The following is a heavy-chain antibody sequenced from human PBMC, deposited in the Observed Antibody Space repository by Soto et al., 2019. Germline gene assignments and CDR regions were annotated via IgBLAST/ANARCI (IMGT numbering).Heavy chain of an antibody. Sequence: QVQLVQSGAEVKKPGASVKVSCKASGYTFSNHAIYWVRQAPGQRLEWMGWINAGNGNTRYSEKFQDRVTITRDTSASTVYVDLSSLRPEDTAVYYCAREGYYYDRSAYYYPFDYWGQGTLVTVSS. CDR3: AREGYYYDRSAYYYPFDY. CDR1: GYTFSNHA. CDR2: INAGNGNT. V-gene: IGHV1-3*01. J-gene: IGHJ4*02. D-gene: IGHD3-22*01.